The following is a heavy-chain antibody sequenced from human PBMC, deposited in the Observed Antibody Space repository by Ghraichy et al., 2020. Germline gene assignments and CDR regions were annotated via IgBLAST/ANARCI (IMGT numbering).Heavy chain of an antibody. CDR2: IYTSGST. V-gene: IGHV4-61*02. Sequence: SLNISCTVSGGSISSGSYYWSWIRQPAGKGLEWIGRIYTSGSTNYNPSLKSRVTISVDTSKNQFSLKLSSVTAADTAVYYCARYMVRGAGAFDIWGQGKMVTVSS. D-gene: IGHD3-10*01. J-gene: IGHJ3*02. CDR3: ARYMVRGAGAFDI. CDR1: GGSISSGSYY.